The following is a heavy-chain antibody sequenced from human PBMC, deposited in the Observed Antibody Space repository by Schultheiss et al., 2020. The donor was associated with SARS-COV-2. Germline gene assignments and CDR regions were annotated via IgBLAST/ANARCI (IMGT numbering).Heavy chain of an antibody. CDR1: GGSFSGYY. CDR2: INHSGRT. J-gene: IGHJ6*02. Sequence: GSLRLSCAVYGGSFSGYYWSWIRQPPGKGLDWIGEINHSGRTNYNPSLKSRVTISIDTSKNQFSLKLSSVTAADTAVYYCARDYCSSTSCYYYYGMDVWGQGTTVTVSS. V-gene: IGHV4-34*01. CDR3: ARDYCSSTSCYYYYGMDV. D-gene: IGHD2-2*01.